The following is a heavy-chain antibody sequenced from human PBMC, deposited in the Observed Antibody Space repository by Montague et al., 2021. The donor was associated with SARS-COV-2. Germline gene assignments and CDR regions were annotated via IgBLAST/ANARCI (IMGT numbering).Heavy chain of an antibody. Sequence: SLRLSCAASGLTFSSYAMSWVRQAPGKGLEWVSAITGSGGGTYYAGSVKGRFTISKDNYKNMLYLQMNSLRAEDTVVYYCAKEQVYSGSYFADGGQGTLVTVSS. J-gene: IGHJ4*02. D-gene: IGHD1-26*01. CDR3: AKEQVYSGSYFAD. V-gene: IGHV3-23*01. CDR2: ITGSGGGT. CDR1: GLTFSSYA.